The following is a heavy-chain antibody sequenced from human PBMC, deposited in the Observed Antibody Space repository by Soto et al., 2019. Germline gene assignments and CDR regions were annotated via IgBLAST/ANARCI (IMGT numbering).Heavy chain of an antibody. D-gene: IGHD3-16*02. J-gene: IGHJ5*02. CDR3: ARDRHNNFFDP. CDR1: GVSVRRFY. Sequence: SETLSLTCTVSGVSVRRFYYSWVRQSPGKGLEWIGYIYYSGSTYYNPSLESRVAISLDTSRSQFSLTLHSVTAADTAIYYCARDRHNNFFDPWGQGTLVTVS. V-gene: IGHV4-59*06. CDR2: IYYSGST.